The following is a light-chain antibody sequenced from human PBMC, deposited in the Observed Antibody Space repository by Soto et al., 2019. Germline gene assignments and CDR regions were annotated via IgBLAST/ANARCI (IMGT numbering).Light chain of an antibody. J-gene: IGKJ5*01. CDR2: DAS. CDR3: QQYENLPT. V-gene: IGKV1-33*01. Sequence: DIQMTQSPSCVSASVGDRVTSTCRASQGISSWLAWYQQKPGRAPKLLIYDASNLEAGVPSRFRGSGSGTDFTFTISRLQPEDIATYYCQQYENLPTFGQGTRLEIK. CDR1: QGISSW.